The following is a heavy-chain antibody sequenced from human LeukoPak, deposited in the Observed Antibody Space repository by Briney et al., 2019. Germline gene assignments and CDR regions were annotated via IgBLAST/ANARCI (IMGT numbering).Heavy chain of an antibody. V-gene: IGHV3-30*03. CDR1: GFTFSSYG. D-gene: IGHD2-2*01. CDR2: ISYDGSNK. Sequence: GGSLRLSCAASGFTFSSYGMHWVRQAPGKGLEWVAVISYDGSNKYYADSVKGRFTISRDNSKNTLYLQMNSLRAEDTAVYYCARDSSTLGFDPWGQGTLVTVSS. J-gene: IGHJ5*02. CDR3: ARDSSTLGFDP.